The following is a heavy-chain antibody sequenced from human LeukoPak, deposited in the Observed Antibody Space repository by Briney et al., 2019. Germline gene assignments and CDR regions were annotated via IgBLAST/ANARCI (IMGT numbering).Heavy chain of an antibody. Sequence: GGSLRLSCATSGFTFSSHALHWVRQAPGKGLEWVAVISSDGSYKYYADSVKGRFTISRDNSKNTLYLQMNSLIPEDTAVYYCARQYISGQWYFDYWGQGTLVTVSS. J-gene: IGHJ4*02. V-gene: IGHV3-30*04. CDR3: ARQYISGQWYFDY. D-gene: IGHD5-18*01. CDR2: ISSDGSYK. CDR1: GFTFSSHA.